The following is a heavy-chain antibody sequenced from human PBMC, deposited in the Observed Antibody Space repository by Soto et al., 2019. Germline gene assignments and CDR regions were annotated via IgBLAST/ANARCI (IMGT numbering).Heavy chain of an antibody. CDR2: IIPIFGTA. D-gene: IGHD2-2*01. CDR3: ARGELGYCSSTSCYPPDY. V-gene: IGHV1-69*13. Sequence: GASVKVSCKASGGTFSSYAISWVRQAPGQGLEWMGGIIPIFGTANYAQKFQGRVTITADESTSTAYMELSSLRSEDTAVYYCARGELGYCSSTSCYPPDYWGQGTLVTVSS. CDR1: GGTFSSYA. J-gene: IGHJ4*02.